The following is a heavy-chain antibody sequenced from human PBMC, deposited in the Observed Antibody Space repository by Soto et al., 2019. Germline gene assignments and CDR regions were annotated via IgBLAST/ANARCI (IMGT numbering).Heavy chain of an antibody. CDR2: IIPIFGTA. CDR3: SSTKYDSSAYYYWYLGL. CDR1: EDTFRNYA. V-gene: IGHV1-69*06. J-gene: IGHJ2*01. Sequence: QVELVQSGAAVKKPGSSVKVSCQASEDTFRNYAITWVRQAPGQGLEWMGGIIPIFGTANYAQKFQGRVTITADTSANTVYLKLSSQRSEDTAVYYCSSTKYDSSAYYYWYLGLWGRGTLVTVSS. D-gene: IGHD3-22*01.